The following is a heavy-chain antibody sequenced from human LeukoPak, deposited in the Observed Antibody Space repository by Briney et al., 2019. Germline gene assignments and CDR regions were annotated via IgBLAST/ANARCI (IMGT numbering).Heavy chain of an antibody. CDR1: GGSFSGYY. CDR2: INHSGST. CDR3: ARGLDGDPMDY. V-gene: IGHV4-34*01. J-gene: IGHJ4*02. Sequence: SETLSLTCAVYGGSFSGYYWSWICQPPGKGLEWIGEINHSGSTNYNPSLKSRVTISVDTSKNQFSLKLSSVTAADTAVYYCARGLDGDPMDYWGQGTLVTVSS. D-gene: IGHD4-17*01.